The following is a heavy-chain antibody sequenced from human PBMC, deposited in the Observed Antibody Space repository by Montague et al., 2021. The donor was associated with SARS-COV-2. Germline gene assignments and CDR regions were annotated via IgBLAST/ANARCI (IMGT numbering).Heavy chain of an antibody. J-gene: IGHJ6*02. CDR3: ARTGYGYHGMDV. Sequence: SLRLSCAASGFTFRNHWMSWVRQAPGKGLEWVANINQDTNGKNYVDSVKGRFTISRDNAENSLYLQMNSLRAEDTAIYYCARTGYGYHGMDVWSQGTTVTVS. D-gene: IGHD5-18*01. V-gene: IGHV3-7*01. CDR1: GFTFRNHW. CDR2: INQDTNGK.